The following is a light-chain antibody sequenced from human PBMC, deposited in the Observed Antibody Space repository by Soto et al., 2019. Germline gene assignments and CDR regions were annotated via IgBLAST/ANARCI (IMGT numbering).Light chain of an antibody. CDR1: QSVSSSY. Sequence: EIVLTQSPGTLSLSPGERATLSCRASQSVSSSYLAWYQQKPGQAPRLLFYGASSRATGIPDRFSGSGSGTDFTLTISRLEPEDFAVYYCQQYGSSHRTFGQGTKVEI. J-gene: IGKJ1*01. CDR2: GAS. CDR3: QQYGSSHRT. V-gene: IGKV3-20*01.